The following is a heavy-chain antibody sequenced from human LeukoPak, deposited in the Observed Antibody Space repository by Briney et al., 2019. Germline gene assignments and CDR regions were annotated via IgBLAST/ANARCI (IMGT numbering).Heavy chain of an antibody. CDR1: GFTFSSYW. Sequence: GGSLRLSCAASGFTFSSYWMNWARQAPGKGLEWVASINHNGNVNYYVDSVKGRFTISRDNAKNSLYLQMNSLRAEDTAVYYCARGRDGSQSPIDDWGQGTLVTVSS. D-gene: IGHD5-24*01. CDR2: INHNGNVN. CDR3: ARGRDGSQSPIDD. V-gene: IGHV3-7*04. J-gene: IGHJ4*02.